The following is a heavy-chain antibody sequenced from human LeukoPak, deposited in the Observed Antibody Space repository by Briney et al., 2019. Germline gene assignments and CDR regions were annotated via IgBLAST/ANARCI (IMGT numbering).Heavy chain of an antibody. CDR2: IFTSGST. Sequence: PSETLSLTCTVSGGSISSGSYYWSWIRQPAGKGLEYIGRIFTSGSTHYHPSLKSRVTISVDTSKNQFSLKLSSVTAADTAVYYCARGGYANSYGYWGQGTLVTVSS. J-gene: IGHJ4*02. D-gene: IGHD2-2*01. CDR3: ARGGYANSYGY. V-gene: IGHV4-61*02. CDR1: GGSISSGSYY.